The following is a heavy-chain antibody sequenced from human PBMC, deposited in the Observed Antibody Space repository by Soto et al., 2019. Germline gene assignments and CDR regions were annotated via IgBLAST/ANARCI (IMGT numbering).Heavy chain of an antibody. J-gene: IGHJ4*02. Sequence: EVQLLVSGGGLVQPGGSLRLSCSTSGFTFSTYAMNWVRQAPGKGLEWVSALSGSGGTTYYADSVRGRFTISRDSSMNTLFLQMSSLRAEDTALYYCAKQRAGYGSGSDTFYFDFWGQGTLVTVSS. CDR1: GFTFSTYA. CDR2: LSGSGGTT. V-gene: IGHV3-23*01. D-gene: IGHD3-10*01. CDR3: AKQRAGYGSGSDTFYFDF.